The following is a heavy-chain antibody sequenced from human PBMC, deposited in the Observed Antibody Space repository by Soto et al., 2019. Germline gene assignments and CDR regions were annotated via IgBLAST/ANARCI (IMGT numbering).Heavy chain of an antibody. Sequence: EAQLLGSGGGLVQPGGSLRLSCAASGFSISTYGVTWVRQAPGKGLEWVSGFSGGDGGTHYADSVKGRFTISRDNSKNTAYLLMNSLRTDDTAVYYCARWNGFGDYWGQGTRVTVSS. D-gene: IGHD1-1*01. CDR2: FSGGDGGT. J-gene: IGHJ4*02. V-gene: IGHV3-23*01. CDR1: GFSISTYG. CDR3: ARWNGFGDY.